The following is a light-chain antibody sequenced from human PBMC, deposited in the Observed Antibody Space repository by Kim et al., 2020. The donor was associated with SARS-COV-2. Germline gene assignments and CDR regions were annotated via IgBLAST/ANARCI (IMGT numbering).Light chain of an antibody. CDR2: GKN. V-gene: IGLV3-19*01. Sequence: SSELTQDPAVSVALGQTVRITCQGDSLRSYYASWYQQKPGQAPVLVIYGKNNRPSGIPDRFSGSSSGNTASLTITGAQAEDEADYYCNSRDSSGNHLTVFGGGTQLIVL. CDR3: NSRDSSGNHLTV. J-gene: IGLJ3*02. CDR1: SLRSYY.